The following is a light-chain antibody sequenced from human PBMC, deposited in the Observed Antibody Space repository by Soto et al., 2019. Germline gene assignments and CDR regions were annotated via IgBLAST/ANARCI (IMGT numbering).Light chain of an antibody. CDR3: QQYNDWPIT. J-gene: IGKJ3*01. CDR2: GAS. V-gene: IGKV3-15*01. Sequence: EIVLTQSPATLSLSPGERATLSCRASQSVSSNLAWYQQKPGQAPRLLIYGASTRATGLPARFSGSGSGTEFTLTISSLQSEDFAVYYCQQYNDWPITFGPGTKVDIK. CDR1: QSVSSN.